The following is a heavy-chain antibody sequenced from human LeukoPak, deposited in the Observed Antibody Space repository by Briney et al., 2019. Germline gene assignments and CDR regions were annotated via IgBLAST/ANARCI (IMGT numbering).Heavy chain of an antibody. CDR2: ISSSSSTI. D-gene: IGHD6-13*01. CDR1: GFTFSSYS. Sequence: GGSLRLSCAASGFTFSSYSMNWVRQAPGKGLEWVSYISSSSSTIYYADSVKGRFTISRDNAKNSLYLQMNSLRAEDTAVYYCARAQYSSSWYGGFDYWGQGTLVTVSS. J-gene: IGHJ4*02. V-gene: IGHV3-48*01. CDR3: ARAQYSSSWYGGFDY.